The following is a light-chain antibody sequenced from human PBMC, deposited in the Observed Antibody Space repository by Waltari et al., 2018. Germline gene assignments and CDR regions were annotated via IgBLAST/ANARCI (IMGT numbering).Light chain of an antibody. CDR1: QRVLYSSNNKND. CDR2: WAS. J-gene: IGKJ2*01. CDR3: QQYYSTPQT. Sequence: DIVMTQSPDSLAVSLGERATINCKSSQRVLYSSNNKNDLAWYQQKPGHPPKLLIYWASTRESGVPDRFSGSGSGTDFTLTISSLQAEDVAVYYCQQYYSTPQTFGQGTKLEIK. V-gene: IGKV4-1*01.